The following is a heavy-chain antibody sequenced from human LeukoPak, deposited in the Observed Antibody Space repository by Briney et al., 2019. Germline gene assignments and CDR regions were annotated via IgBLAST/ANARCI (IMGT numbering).Heavy chain of an antibody. CDR3: ARDYSSSQSGYYYFDY. CDR2: ISSSGSTI. V-gene: IGHV3-11*01. D-gene: IGHD6-13*01. J-gene: IGHJ4*02. CDR1: GFTFSDYY. Sequence: GGSLRLSCAASGFTFSDYYMSWIRQAPGKGLEWVSYISSSGSTIYYADSVKGRFTISRDNAKNSLYLQMNSLRAEDTAVYYCARDYSSSQSGYYYFDYWGQGTLVTVSS.